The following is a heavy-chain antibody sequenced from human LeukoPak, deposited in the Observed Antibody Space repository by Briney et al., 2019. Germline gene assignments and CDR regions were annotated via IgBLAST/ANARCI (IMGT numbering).Heavy chain of an antibody. CDR2: IYPGDSDT. CDR3: ARHESTIFGVIPHYGMDV. V-gene: IGHV5-51*01. D-gene: IGHD3-3*01. Sequence: GESLKISCKGSGYSFTSYWIGWVRQMPGKGLEWMGIIYPGDSDTRYSPSFQGQVTISADKSISTAYLQWSSLKASDTAVYYCARHESTIFGVIPHYGMDVWGQGTTVTVSS. J-gene: IGHJ6*02. CDR1: GYSFTSYW.